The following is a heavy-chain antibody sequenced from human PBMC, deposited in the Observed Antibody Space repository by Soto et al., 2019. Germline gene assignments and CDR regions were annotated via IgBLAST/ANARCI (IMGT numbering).Heavy chain of an antibody. D-gene: IGHD5-12*01. Sequence: VSGPTLVNPSQTLTLTCTFSEFSLSTSGMCVTWIRQPPGKALEWLALIDWDDDKYYSTSLETRLTISKDTSKNQVVLTMTNVDPVDTATYYCARMTRWLGDAFDVWGQGTMVTVSS. CDR3: ARMTRWLGDAFDV. V-gene: IGHV2-70*01. CDR2: IDWDDDK. CDR1: EFSLSTSGMC. J-gene: IGHJ3*01.